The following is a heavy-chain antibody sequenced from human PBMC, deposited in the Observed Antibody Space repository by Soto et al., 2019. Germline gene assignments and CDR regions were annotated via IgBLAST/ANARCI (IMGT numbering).Heavy chain of an antibody. D-gene: IGHD1-20*01. V-gene: IGHV2-70*13. CDR1: GFSLTSPGMC. J-gene: IGHJ6*02. Sequence: SGPTLVNPTETLTLTCTFSGFSLTSPGMCVSRIRQSPGKALEWLALIERDDDDKYYSTSLKTRLTISKDTRKNQVVLTMANMEPADTATYYCARSIRGPRRFNGMDVWGQGTTVTVSS. CDR3: ARSIRGPRRFNGMDV. CDR2: IERDDDDK.